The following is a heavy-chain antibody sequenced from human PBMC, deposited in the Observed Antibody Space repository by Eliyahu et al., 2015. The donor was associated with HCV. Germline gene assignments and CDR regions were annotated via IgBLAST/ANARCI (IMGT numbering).Heavy chain of an antibody. V-gene: IGHV3-9*01. D-gene: IGHD3-10*01. Sequence: EVQLVESGGGLVQPGRSLRLSCAAPGFTFDDYAMHWVRQTPGKGLEWVSGISWSSGSIGYADSVKGRFTISRDNVKNSLYLQMNSLRAEDTALYYCAKDRTRAGTYPYYLDCWGQGTLVTVSS. J-gene: IGHJ4*02. CDR2: ISWSSGSI. CDR1: GFTFDDYA. CDR3: AKDRTRAGTYPYYLDC.